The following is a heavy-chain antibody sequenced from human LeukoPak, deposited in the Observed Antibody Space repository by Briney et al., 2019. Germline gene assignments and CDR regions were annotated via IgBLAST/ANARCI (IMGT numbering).Heavy chain of an antibody. Sequence: GGSLRLSCAASGFTFSSYWMSWVRQAPGKGLEWVANIKQDGSERYYVDSVKGRFTISRDNAKNSLYLQMNSLRAEDTAVYYCAREGPYGLADYWGQGPLLTVSS. D-gene: IGHD3-10*01. CDR3: AREGPYGLADY. CDR2: IKQDGSER. CDR1: GFTFSSYW. J-gene: IGHJ4*02. V-gene: IGHV3-7*01.